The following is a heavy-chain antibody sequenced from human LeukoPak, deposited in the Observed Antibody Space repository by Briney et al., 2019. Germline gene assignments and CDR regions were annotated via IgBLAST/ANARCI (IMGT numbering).Heavy chain of an antibody. CDR1: DDSITMYY. J-gene: IGHJ4*02. CDR2: VDHTGST. V-gene: IGHV4-59*01. CDR3: ARGRKYTSGYRVTELGSGYSDY. D-gene: IGHD5-18*01. Sequence: PSETLSLTCSVSDDSITMYYWTWIRQPPGKGLEWIGYVDHTGSTNFNPSLNGRRSISRDTSKNLFSLRLRSVTAADTAVDYCARGRKYTSGYRVTELGSGYSDYWGQGTLVTVSS.